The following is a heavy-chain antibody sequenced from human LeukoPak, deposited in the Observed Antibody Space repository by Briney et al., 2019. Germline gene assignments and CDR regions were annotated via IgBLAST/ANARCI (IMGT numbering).Heavy chain of an antibody. CDR1: GFTFSTYG. CDR2: ISGSGGST. CDR3: AKDWGYHSSSSSFDY. D-gene: IGHD6-6*01. Sequence: PGGTLRLSCVASGFTFSTYGMSWVRQAPGKGLEWVSAISGSGGSTYYADSVKGRFTISRDNSKNTLYLQMNSLRAEDTAVYYCAKDWGYHSSSSSFDYWGQGTLVTVSS. V-gene: IGHV3-23*01. J-gene: IGHJ4*02.